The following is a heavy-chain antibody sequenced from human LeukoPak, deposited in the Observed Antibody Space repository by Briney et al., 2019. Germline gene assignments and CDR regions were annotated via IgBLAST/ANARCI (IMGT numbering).Heavy chain of an antibody. D-gene: IGHD3-22*01. V-gene: IGHV4-34*01. CDR1: GGSFSGYY. CDR2: INHSGST. CDR3: ARGDYYDSSGYFDY. J-gene: IGHJ4*02. Sequence: SETLSLTCAVYGGSFSGYYWSWIRQPPGKGLEWIGEINHSGSTNYNPSLKSRVTISVDRSKNQFSLKLSSVTAADTAVYYCARGDYYDSSGYFDYWGQGTLVTVSS.